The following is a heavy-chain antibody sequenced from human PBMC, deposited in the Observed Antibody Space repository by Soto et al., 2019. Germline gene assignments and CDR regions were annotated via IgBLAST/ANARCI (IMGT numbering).Heavy chain of an antibody. V-gene: IGHV3-9*01. Sequence: GGSLRLSCAASGFTFDDCAMHWVRQAPGKGLEWVSGISWNSGSIGYADSVKGRFTISRDNAKNSLYLQMNSLRAEDTALYYCAKDMYSGHDYLLTPRNYFDYWGQGTLVTVSS. CDR2: ISWNSGSI. J-gene: IGHJ4*02. D-gene: IGHD5-12*01. CDR1: GFTFDDCA. CDR3: AKDMYSGHDYLLTPRNYFDY.